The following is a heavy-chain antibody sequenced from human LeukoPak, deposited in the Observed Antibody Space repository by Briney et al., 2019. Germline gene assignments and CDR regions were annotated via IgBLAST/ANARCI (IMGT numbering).Heavy chain of an antibody. Sequence: GGSLRLSCAASGFTFDDYAMHWVRQAPGKGLEWVSGINWNSGSIGYADSVKGRFTISRDNAKNSLYLQMNSLRAEDTAVYYCAKGGSGSYYSLLNWFDPWGQGTLVTVSS. CDR3: AKGGSGSYYSLLNWFDP. V-gene: IGHV3-9*01. D-gene: IGHD3-10*01. CDR2: INWNSGSI. CDR1: GFTFDDYA. J-gene: IGHJ5*02.